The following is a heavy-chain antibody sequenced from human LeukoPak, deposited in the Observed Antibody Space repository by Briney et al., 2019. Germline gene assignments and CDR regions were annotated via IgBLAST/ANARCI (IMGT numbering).Heavy chain of an antibody. D-gene: IGHD3-10*01. CDR2: IIPIFGTA. CDR1: GYTFTDYY. J-gene: IGHJ4*02. CDR3: ARGTGYYGSGSYYKSTASYFDY. V-gene: IGHV1-69*05. Sequence: EASVKVSCKASGYTFTDYYIHWVRQAPGQGLEWMGGIIPIFGTANYAQKFQGRVTITTDESTSTAYMELSSLRSEDTAVYYCARGTGYYGSGSYYKSTASYFDYWGQGTLVTVSS.